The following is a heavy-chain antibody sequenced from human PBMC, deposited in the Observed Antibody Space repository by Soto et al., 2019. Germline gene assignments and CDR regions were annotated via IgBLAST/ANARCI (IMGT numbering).Heavy chain of an antibody. V-gene: IGHV1-8*01. D-gene: IGHD2-2*01. J-gene: IGHJ5*02. CDR3: ARGQRYCSSTSCYPRTWFDP. CDR2: MNPNSGNT. Sequence: ASVKVSCKASGYTFTSYDINWVRQATGQGLEWMGWMNPNSGNTGYAQKFQGRVTMTRNTSISTAYMELSSLRSEDTAVYYCARGQRYCSSTSCYPRTWFDPWGQGTLVTVST. CDR1: GYTFTSYD.